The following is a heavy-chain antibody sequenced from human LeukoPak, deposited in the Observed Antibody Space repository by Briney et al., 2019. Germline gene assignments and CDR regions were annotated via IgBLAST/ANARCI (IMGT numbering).Heavy chain of an antibody. CDR3: ARMLDYDIVVVVAAAEFDY. CDR1: GFTFSSYS. D-gene: IGHD2-15*01. J-gene: IGHJ4*02. V-gene: IGHV3-48*04. CDR2: ISSGSSTI. Sequence: PGGSLRLSCAASGFTFSSYSMNWVRQAPGKGLEWVSYISSGSSTIYYTDSVKGRFTISRDNAKNSLYLQMNSLRAEDTAAYYCARMLDYDIVVVVAAAEFDYWGQGTLVTVSS.